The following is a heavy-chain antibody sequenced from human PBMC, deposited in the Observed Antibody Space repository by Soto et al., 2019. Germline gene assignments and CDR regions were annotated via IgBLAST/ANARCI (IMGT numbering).Heavy chain of an antibody. CDR2: IRSKAYGGTT. J-gene: IGHJ4*02. CDR1: GFTFGDYA. Sequence: GSLRLSCTASGFTFGDYAMSWVREAPGKGLERVGFIRSKAYGGTTEYAASVKGRFTISRDDSKSIAYLQMNSLKTEDTAVYYCTRDRNYDDSSGYYRESDYWGQGTLVTVSS. D-gene: IGHD3-22*01. V-gene: IGHV3-49*04. CDR3: TRDRNYDDSSGYYRESDY.